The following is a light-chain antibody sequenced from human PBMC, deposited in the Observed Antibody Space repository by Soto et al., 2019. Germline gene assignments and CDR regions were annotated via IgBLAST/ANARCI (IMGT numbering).Light chain of an antibody. CDR1: KNDIGFYDC. CDR3: KSYAGSNTYV. CDR2: EVV. Sequence: LTQPPSASGSPGQSVTISCTGTKNDIGFYDCVSWYQHHPGKAPRLIIYEVVQRPSGVPDRFSDSKSGNTASLTVSGPQAADEADYFCKSYAGSNTYVFGSGTK. V-gene: IGLV2-8*01. J-gene: IGLJ1*01.